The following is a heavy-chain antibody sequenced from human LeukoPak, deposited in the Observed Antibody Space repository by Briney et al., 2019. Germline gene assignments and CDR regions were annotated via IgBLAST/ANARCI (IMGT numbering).Heavy chain of an antibody. CDR3: AKDKD. CDR2: ISWNSGSI. Sequence: PGGSLRLSCAASGFTFDDYAMHWVRQAPGKGLEWVSGISWNSGSIGYADSVKGRFTISRDNAKNSLDLQMNSLRAEDTALYYCAKDKDWGQGTLVTVSS. J-gene: IGHJ4*02. V-gene: IGHV3-9*01. CDR1: GFTFDDYA.